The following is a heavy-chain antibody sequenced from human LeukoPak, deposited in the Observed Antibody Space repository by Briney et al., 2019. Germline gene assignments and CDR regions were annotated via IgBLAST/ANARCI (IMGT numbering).Heavy chain of an antibody. CDR3: ARDLDGSSSRRGYYYYMDV. V-gene: IGHV1-18*04. D-gene: IGHD6-6*01. Sequence: ASVKVSCKTSGYTFTDYYMHWVRQAPGQGLEWMGWISAYNGNTNYAQKLQGRVTMTTDTSTSTAYMELRSLRSDDTAVYYCARDLDGSSSRRGYYYYMDVWGKGTTVTVSS. CDR1: GYTFTDYY. CDR2: ISAYNGNT. J-gene: IGHJ6*03.